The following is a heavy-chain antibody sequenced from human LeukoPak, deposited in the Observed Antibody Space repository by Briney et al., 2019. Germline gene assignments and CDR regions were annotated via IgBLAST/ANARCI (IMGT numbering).Heavy chain of an antibody. CDR3: ARVRYNYGDSDY. V-gene: IGHV4-38-2*01. CDR2: IYHNGNT. J-gene: IGHJ4*02. Sequence: KPSEPLSLTCAVSGYSISSGYYWGWIRQPPGKGLEWIGTIYHNGNTYYNPSLKSRVTISVDTSKNQFSLKLSSVTAADTAVYYCARVRYNYGDSDYWGQGTLVTVSS. CDR1: GYSISSGYY. D-gene: IGHD5-18*01.